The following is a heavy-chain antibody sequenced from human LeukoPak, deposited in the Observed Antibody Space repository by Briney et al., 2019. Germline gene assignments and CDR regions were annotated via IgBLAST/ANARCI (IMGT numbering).Heavy chain of an antibody. J-gene: IGHJ3*02. Sequence: EGSLRLSCAASGFTFKTYWMHWVRPAPGKGLVWVSHSNSDGSSTSYADSVRGRFTISRDNAKNTLYLQMNSLRAEDTAVYYCARDLKGPVNDVFDMWGQGTMVTVSS. CDR2: SNSDGSST. CDR1: GFTFKTYW. D-gene: IGHD4-23*01. CDR3: ARDLKGPVNDVFDM. V-gene: IGHV3-74*01.